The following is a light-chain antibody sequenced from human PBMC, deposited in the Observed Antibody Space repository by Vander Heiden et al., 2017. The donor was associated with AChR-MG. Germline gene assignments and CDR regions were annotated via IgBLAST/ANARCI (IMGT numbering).Light chain of an antibody. CDR3: QQSYSTVLT. CDR2: AAS. V-gene: IGKV1-39*01. CDR1: QSISTS. Sequence: DIQMTQSPSSLSASVGDRVTITCRASQSISTSLNWFQQKPGKAPKLLIYAASNVQSGVPSRFSGSGSGTDFTLTISRLQPEDLATYHCQQSYSTVLTFGGGTKVEIK. J-gene: IGKJ4*01.